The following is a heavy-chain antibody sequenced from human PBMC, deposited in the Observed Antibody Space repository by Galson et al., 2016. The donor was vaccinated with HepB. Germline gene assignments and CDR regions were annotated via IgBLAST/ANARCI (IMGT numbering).Heavy chain of an antibody. D-gene: IGHD6-19*01. CDR2: INTPSART. V-gene: IGHV1-46*01. CDR3: ARDSSDWSLPSGLYGMDV. Sequence: SVKVSCKASGYTFSSYAINWVRQAPGQGLEWLGVINTPSARTNYARKFQGRVSLTRDTSTNTVYMELSSLRLDDTAIYYCARDSSDWSLPSGLYGMDVWGPGTLVTVSS. J-gene: IGHJ4*02. CDR1: GYTFSSYA.